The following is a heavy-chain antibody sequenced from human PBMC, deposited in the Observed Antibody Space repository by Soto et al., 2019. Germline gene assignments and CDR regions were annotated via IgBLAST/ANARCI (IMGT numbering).Heavy chain of an antibody. Sequence: EVQLVESGGGLVQPGESLRLSCAASGFTFSSYGMNWVRQAPGKGLECISYISSRSTMYYADSVRDRFTISRDNAKNSLYLQMNSLRAEDTAVYYCARRYCSGGNCNFDYWGQGTLVTVSS. CDR3: ARRYCSGGNCNFDY. V-gene: IGHV3-48*01. J-gene: IGHJ4*02. CDR1: GFTFSSYG. CDR2: ISSRSTM. D-gene: IGHD2-15*01.